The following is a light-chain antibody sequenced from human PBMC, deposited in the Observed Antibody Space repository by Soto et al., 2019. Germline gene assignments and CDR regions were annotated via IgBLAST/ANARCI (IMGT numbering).Light chain of an antibody. CDR3: QQTSNPPIP. J-gene: IGKJ3*01. CDR2: DAS. V-gene: IGKV3-11*01. Sequence: EIVLTQSPATLSLSPGERATLSCRASQSVSNYVAWYQQKPGKAPSLLIYDASNRATGVSASFSGSGSGTDFTLTISSLEPADFAVFCCQQTSNPPIPFGPGTNVDIK. CDR1: QSVSNY.